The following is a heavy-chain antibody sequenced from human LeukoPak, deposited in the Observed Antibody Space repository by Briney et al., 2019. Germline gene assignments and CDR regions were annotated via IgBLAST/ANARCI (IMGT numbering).Heavy chain of an antibody. J-gene: IGHJ6*02. V-gene: IGHV5-51*01. D-gene: IGHD6-6*01. CDR3: ARPRTVAARLYGMDV. CDR2: IYPGDSET. Sequence: GESLKISCKGSGYSFTNYWIGWVRQMPGKGLEYMGIIYPGDSETKYSPSFQGQVTISADKSISTAYLQWSSLKASDTAMYYCARPRTVAARLYGMDVWGQGTTVTVSS. CDR1: GYSFTNYW.